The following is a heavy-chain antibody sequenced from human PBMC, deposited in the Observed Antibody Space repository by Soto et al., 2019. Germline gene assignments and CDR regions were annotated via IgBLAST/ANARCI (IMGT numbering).Heavy chain of an antibody. J-gene: IGHJ4*02. Sequence: PGGSLRLSCAASGFTFSSYSMNWVRQAPGKGLEWVSSISSSSSYIYYADSVKGRFTISRDNAKNSLYLQMNSLRAEDTAVYYCARVSRENEVFDYWGQGTLVTVSS. CDR2: ISSSSSYI. V-gene: IGHV3-21*01. CDR3: ARVSRENEVFDY. D-gene: IGHD1-1*01. CDR1: GFTFSSYS.